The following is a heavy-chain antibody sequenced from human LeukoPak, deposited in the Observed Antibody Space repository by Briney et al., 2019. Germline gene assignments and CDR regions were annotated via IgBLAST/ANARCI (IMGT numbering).Heavy chain of an antibody. CDR3: AKDSGYTYGFFYYYGMDV. CDR1: GFTFSSYA. Sequence: PGGSLRLSCAASGFTFSSYAMHWVRQAPGKGLEWVSLISGDGTSTYYADSVKGRFTISRDNFRNSLYLQMNSLRTEDTAFYYCAKDSGYTYGFFYYYGMDVWGQGTTVTVSS. D-gene: IGHD5-18*01. V-gene: IGHV3-43*02. J-gene: IGHJ6*02. CDR2: ISGDGTST.